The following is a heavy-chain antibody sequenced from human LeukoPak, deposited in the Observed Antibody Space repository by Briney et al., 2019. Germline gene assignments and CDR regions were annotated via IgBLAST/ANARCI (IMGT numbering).Heavy chain of an antibody. J-gene: IGHJ4*02. V-gene: IGHV3-7*01. CDR2: IKTDGSQT. CDR1: GFSFSHYW. D-gene: IGHD6-13*01. CDR3: AREGSNSRPLDY. Sequence: GGSLRLSCTASGFSFSHYWMSWVRQAPGKGLEWVANIKTDGSQTYYADSVKGRFTISRDNAKNSLYLQMNSLRAEDTAVYYCAREGSNSRPLDYWGQGTLVTVSS.